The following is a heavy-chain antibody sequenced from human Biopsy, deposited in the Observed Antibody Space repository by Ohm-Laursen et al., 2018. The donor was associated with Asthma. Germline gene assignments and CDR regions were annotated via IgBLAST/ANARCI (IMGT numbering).Heavy chain of an antibody. V-gene: IGHV3-30-3*01. CDR2: TSYDGANN. Sequence: SLRLSCAASGFSFHNYPMHWVRQAPGKGLEWVALTSYDGANNYYADSVKGRFTISRDNSENTVSLQMNSLRAEDTAVYYCAKESGSNYAFDIWGQGTMVTVSS. CDR1: GFSFHNYP. D-gene: IGHD1-1*01. CDR3: AKESGSNYAFDI. J-gene: IGHJ3*02.